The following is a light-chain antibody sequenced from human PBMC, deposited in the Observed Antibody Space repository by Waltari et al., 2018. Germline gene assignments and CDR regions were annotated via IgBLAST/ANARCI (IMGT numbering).Light chain of an antibody. V-gene: IGKV1-5*03. CDR2: GLS. CDR3: QQYKTAPHT. J-gene: IGKJ2*01. Sequence: DIQMTQSPSTLSASVEDRVTITCRASQRISSWLAWYQQKPGEAPKLLIYGLSSLQSGVPSRFSGSGSGTEFTLTISSLQPDDFAIYYCQQYKTAPHTFGQGTRLEIK. CDR1: QRISSW.